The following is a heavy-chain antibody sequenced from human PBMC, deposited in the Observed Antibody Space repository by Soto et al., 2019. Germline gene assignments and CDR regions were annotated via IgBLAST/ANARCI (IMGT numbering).Heavy chain of an antibody. Sequence: SETLSLTCTVSGGSMISYYWSWIRQPPGKGLEWIGYIYHSGTTYYNPSLKSRVTISVDRSKNQFSLKLSSVTAADTAVYYCARAHYGDYGYGMDVWGQGTTVTVSS. V-gene: IGHV4-59*12. J-gene: IGHJ6*02. CDR2: IYHSGTT. D-gene: IGHD4-17*01. CDR1: GGSMISYY. CDR3: ARAHYGDYGYGMDV.